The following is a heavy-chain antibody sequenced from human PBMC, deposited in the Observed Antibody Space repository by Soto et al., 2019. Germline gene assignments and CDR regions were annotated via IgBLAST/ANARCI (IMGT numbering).Heavy chain of an antibody. D-gene: IGHD4-17*01. V-gene: IGHV3-33*01. CDR1: GFSFNTHG. CDR3: ARDDNYDDNGLDH. Sequence: QVQLVESGGGVVRPGRSLRLSCEATGFSFNTHGMHWVRQAPGKGLEWVAVIVYDGSEQAYSDSVKGRFTISRDNSKNTLYLQMNNLRAEDTAVYYCARDDNYDDNGLDHWGQGILVTVSS. J-gene: IGHJ4*02. CDR2: IVYDGSEQ.